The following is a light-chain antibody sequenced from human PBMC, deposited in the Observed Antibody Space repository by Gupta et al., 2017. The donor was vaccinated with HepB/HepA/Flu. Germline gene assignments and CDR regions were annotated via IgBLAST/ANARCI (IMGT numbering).Light chain of an antibody. V-gene: IGKV2-30*01. CDR2: QVS. J-gene: IGKJ1*01. CDR1: QSLVYSDGNTY. CDR3: MQGTHWQWT. Sequence: VMTQSPLSLPVTLGQPASISCRSSQSLVYSDGNTYLSWFQQRPGQSPRRLIYQVSNRDSGVPDRFSGSGSGTDFTLKISRVEAEDVGIYYCMQGTHWQWTFGQGTKVEIK.